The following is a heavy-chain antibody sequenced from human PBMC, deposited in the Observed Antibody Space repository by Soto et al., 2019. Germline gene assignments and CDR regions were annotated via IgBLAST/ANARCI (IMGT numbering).Heavy chain of an antibody. CDR1: GYTFTRHW. D-gene: IGHD3-22*01. J-gene: IGHJ4*02. CDR2: VYPGDSGT. CDR3: ARGSVGTMIVVVKYPYYFDY. Sequence: GESLKISCKGSGYTFTRHWIGWVRQMPGKGLEWMGVVYPGDSGTRYSPSFQGQVTISADKSISTAYLQWSSLKASDTAMYYCARGSVGTMIVVVKYPYYFDYWGQGTLVTVSS. V-gene: IGHV5-51*01.